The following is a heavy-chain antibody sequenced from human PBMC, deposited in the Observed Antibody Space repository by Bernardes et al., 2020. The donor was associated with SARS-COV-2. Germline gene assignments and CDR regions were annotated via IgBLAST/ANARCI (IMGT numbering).Heavy chain of an antibody. V-gene: IGHV3-74*01. Sequence: GGSLRLSCAASGFTFTNSWMHWVRQAPGKGLVWLSRMSGDGSGTTYADSVKGRFIISRDNAKNTLYLQMNSLRVEDTGVYYCAGTSTTCCDYWGQGTQVTVSS. CDR3: AGTSTTCCDY. J-gene: IGHJ4*02. CDR1: GFTFTNSW. CDR2: MSGDGSGT. D-gene: IGHD2-2*01.